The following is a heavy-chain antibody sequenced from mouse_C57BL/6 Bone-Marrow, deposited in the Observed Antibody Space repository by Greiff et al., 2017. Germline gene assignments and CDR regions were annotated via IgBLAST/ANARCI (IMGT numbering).Heavy chain of an antibody. Sequence: EVQLVASGGDLVKPGGSLQLSCAASGFTFSSYGMSWVRQTPDKRLAWVATISSGGSYTYYPDSVKWRFTISRDNAKNTLYLQMGSLKSEDTAMYYCARHGYDYAWFAYWGQGTLVTVSA. V-gene: IGHV5-6*01. CDR3: ARHGYDYAWFAY. D-gene: IGHD2-4*01. CDR2: ISSGGSYT. CDR1: GFTFSSYG. J-gene: IGHJ3*01.